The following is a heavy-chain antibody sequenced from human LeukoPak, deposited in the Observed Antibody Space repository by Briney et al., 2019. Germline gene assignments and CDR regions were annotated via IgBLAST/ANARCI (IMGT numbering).Heavy chain of an antibody. J-gene: IGHJ4*02. Sequence: SETLPLTCTVSGGSISSYYWSWIRQPPGKGLEWIGYIYYSGSTNYNPSLKSRVTISVDTSKNQFSLKLSSVTAADTAVHYCARERLPYYDSSGYYYWGQGTPVTVSS. V-gene: IGHV4-59*01. CDR1: GGSISSYY. CDR3: ARERLPYYDSSGYYY. CDR2: IYYSGST. D-gene: IGHD3-22*01.